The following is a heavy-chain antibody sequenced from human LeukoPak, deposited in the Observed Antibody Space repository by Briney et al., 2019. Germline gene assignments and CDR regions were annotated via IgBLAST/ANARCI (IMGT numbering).Heavy chain of an antibody. D-gene: IGHD1-26*01. CDR1: GGSISSSSYY. V-gene: IGHV4-39*07. Sequence: SETLSLTCTVSGGSISSSSYYWGWIRQPPGKGLEWIGSIYYSGSTYYNPSLKSRVTISVDTSKNQFSLKLTSVTAADTAVYYCARGVNSGYFDYCGQGTLVTVSS. CDR3: ARGVNSGYFDY. J-gene: IGHJ4*02. CDR2: IYYSGST.